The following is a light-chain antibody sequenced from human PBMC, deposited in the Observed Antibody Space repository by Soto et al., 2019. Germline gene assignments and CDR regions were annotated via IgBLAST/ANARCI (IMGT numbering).Light chain of an antibody. Sequence: EIVLTQSPATLSLSPGEGATLSCRASQSVSTYLAWYQQKPGQAPRLLMYDASNRAIGIPARFSGSGSGTDFTLTISSLEPEDFAVYYCQQRSNWPLTFGGGTKVEIK. CDR3: QQRSNWPLT. J-gene: IGKJ4*01. CDR2: DAS. CDR1: QSVSTY. V-gene: IGKV3-11*01.